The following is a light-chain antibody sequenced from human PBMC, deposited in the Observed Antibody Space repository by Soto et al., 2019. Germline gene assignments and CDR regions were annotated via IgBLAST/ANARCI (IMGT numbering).Light chain of an antibody. V-gene: IGLV2-14*01. J-gene: IGLJ2*01. CDR1: RSDVGGYNY. Sequence: QSALTQPASVSGSPGQSITISCTGTRSDVGGYNYVSWYQQHPGKAPKLMIYEVSNRPSGVSNRFSGSKSGNTASLTISGLQAEDEADYYCSSYTSSSPLVVFGGGTKLTVL. CDR3: SSYTSSSPLVV. CDR2: EVS.